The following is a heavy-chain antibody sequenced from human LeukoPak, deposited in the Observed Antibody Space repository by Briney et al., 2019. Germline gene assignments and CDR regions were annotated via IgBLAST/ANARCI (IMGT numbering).Heavy chain of an antibody. Sequence: SGPTLVNPTETLTLTCTVSGFSLSNARMGVSWIRQPPGKALEWPAHIFSNDEKSYSTSLKSRLTISKDTSKSQVVLTMTNMYPVDTATYYCARMLSPSYYDSSGGFDYWGQGTLVTVSS. CDR1: GFSLSNARMG. V-gene: IGHV2-26*01. D-gene: IGHD3-22*01. CDR2: IFSNDEK. CDR3: ARMLSPSYYDSSGGFDY. J-gene: IGHJ4*02.